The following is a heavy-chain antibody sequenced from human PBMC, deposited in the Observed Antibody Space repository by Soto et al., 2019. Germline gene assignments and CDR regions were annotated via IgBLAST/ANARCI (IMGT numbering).Heavy chain of an antibody. CDR1: GFTFRFYD. Sequence: QVQLVESGGGVVQPGRSLRLSCATSGFTFRFYDMHWVRHAPGKGLEWVAIISRDGNNKDYGDSVKRRFTISRDNSKNTLYLQVNSLRGEDTAVYYCAKDAYTPIRTTAHDSGGLDRWGRGTLVTVSS. CDR3: AKDAYTPIRTTAHDSGGLDR. V-gene: IGHV3-30*18. CDR2: ISRDGNNK. J-gene: IGHJ4*02. D-gene: IGHD4-4*01.